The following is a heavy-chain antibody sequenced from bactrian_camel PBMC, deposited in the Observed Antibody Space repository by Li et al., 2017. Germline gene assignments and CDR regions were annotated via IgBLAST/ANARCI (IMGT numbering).Heavy chain of an antibody. V-gene: IGHV3S53*01. J-gene: IGHJ4*01. CDR3: AGDFPSPRPMSVGCRLGGSQYSY. Sequence: VQLVESGGGSVQAGGSLRLSCAASGGCVAGMSWYRQAPGKEREFVSAIDSDGRLSYADSVKGRFTISQDNAKNTVYLQMNSLKPEDTAMYYCAGDFPSPRPMSVGCRLGGSQYSYWGQGTQVTVS. CDR2: IDSDGRL. CDR1: GGCVAG. D-gene: IGHD3*01.